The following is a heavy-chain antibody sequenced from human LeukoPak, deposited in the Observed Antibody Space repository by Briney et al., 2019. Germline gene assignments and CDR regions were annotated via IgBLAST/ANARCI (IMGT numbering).Heavy chain of an antibody. D-gene: IGHD4-17*01. Sequence: SVKVSCKASGGTFSSYAISWVRQAPGQGLEWMGGIIPIFGTANYAQKFQGRVTITADESTSTAYMELSSLRSEDTAVYYCASYPMTTVTTWGYYFDYWGQGTLVTVSS. V-gene: IGHV1-69*13. J-gene: IGHJ4*02. CDR3: ASYPMTTVTTWGYYFDY. CDR1: GGTFSSYA. CDR2: IIPIFGTA.